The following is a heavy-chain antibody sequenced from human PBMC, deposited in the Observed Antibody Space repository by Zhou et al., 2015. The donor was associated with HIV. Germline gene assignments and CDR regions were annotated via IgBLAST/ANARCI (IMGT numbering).Heavy chain of an antibody. Sequence: EVQLLESGGGLVQPGGSLRLSCAASGFTFSSYAMSWVRQAPGKGLEWVSTINGNGGSTYYADSVKGRFTISRDDSKSALYLQMNSLRAEDTAIYYCAKDRSPSEDYSHYFDYWGQGTLVTVSS. D-gene: IGHD2-15*01. CDR2: INGNGGST. CDR1: GFTFSSYA. CDR3: AKDRSPSEDYSHYFDY. J-gene: IGHJ4*02. V-gene: IGHV3-23*01.